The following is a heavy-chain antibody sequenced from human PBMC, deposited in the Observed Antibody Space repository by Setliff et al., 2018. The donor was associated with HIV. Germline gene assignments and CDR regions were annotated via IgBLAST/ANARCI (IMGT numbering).Heavy chain of an antibody. CDR3: ARDRSGIAVAAPDAFDV. J-gene: IGHJ3*01. Sequence: SVKVSCKASGGTFRSYATSWVRQAPGQGLEWMGGIIPLLGTPNYAHKFQGTVTITADNYSSTVYMELSSLTSEDSAVFYCARDRSGIAVAAPDAFDVWGQGTMVTVSS. D-gene: IGHD6-19*01. CDR2: IIPLLGTP. V-gene: IGHV1-69*06. CDR1: GGTFRSYA.